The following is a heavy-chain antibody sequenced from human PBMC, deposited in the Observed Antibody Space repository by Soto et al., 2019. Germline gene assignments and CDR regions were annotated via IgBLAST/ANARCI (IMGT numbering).Heavy chain of an antibody. CDR2: IYSGGST. Sequence: GGSLRLSCAASGFTVSSNYMSWVRQAPGKGLEWVSVIYSGGSTYYADSVKGRFTISRDNSKNTLYLQMNSLRAEDTAVYYCAREGDYPVEYFQHWGQGTLVTVSS. V-gene: IGHV3-66*01. J-gene: IGHJ1*01. CDR3: AREGDYPVEYFQH. CDR1: GFTVSSNY. D-gene: IGHD4-17*01.